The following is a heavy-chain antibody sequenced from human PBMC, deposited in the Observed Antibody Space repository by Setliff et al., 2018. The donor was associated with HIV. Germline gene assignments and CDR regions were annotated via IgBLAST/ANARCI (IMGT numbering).Heavy chain of an antibody. Sequence: GGSLRLSCVASGFTFSSYWMTWVRQAPGKGLEWVANIKEDGSSKFYVDSVEGRFTISRDNAKNSLYLQMNSLRVEDTAVYYCARDSRIAASNAASFDFWGQGTLVTVSS. J-gene: IGHJ4*02. V-gene: IGHV3-7*01. CDR3: ARDSRIAASNAASFDF. CDR1: GFTFSSYW. D-gene: IGHD6-13*01. CDR2: IKEDGSSK.